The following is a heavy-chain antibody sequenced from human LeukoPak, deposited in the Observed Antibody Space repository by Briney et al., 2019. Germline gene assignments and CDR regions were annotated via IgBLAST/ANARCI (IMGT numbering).Heavy chain of an antibody. CDR1: GLTFRSYG. V-gene: IGHV3-30*19. CDR2: IWYDGSNK. D-gene: IGHD3-22*01. Sequence: GSLRLSSAASGLTFRSYGMHWARQAPGKGLEWVAVIWYDGSNKYYADSMKGRFTISRDNSKNTLYLQMNSLRAEDTAVYYCARDYIYYYDSSGYIAADYWGQGTLVTVSS. CDR3: ARDYIYYYDSSGYIAADY. J-gene: IGHJ4*02.